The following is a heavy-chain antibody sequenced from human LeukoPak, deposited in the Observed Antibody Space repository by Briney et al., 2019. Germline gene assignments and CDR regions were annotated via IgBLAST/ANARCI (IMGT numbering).Heavy chain of an antibody. Sequence: NPSETLSLTCAVYGGSFSGYYWSWIRQPPGKGLEWIGEINHSGSTNYNPSLKSRVTVSVDTSKNQFSLNVRSVTAADTAVYYCARGGATPMVFPYWGQGTLVTVSS. CDR1: GGSFSGYY. CDR3: ARGGATPMVFPY. V-gene: IGHV4-34*01. CDR2: INHSGST. D-gene: IGHD5-18*01. J-gene: IGHJ4*02.